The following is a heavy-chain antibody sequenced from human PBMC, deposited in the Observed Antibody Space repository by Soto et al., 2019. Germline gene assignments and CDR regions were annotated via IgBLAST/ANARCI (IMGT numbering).Heavy chain of an antibody. CDR1: GFTFSSYG. Sequence: PGGSLRLSCAASGFTFSSYGMHWVRQAPGKGLEWVAVIWYDGSNKYYADSVKGRFTISRDNSKNTLYLQMNSLRAEDTAVYYCARSKVDYDILTGPYYYYYGMDVWGQGTTVTVSS. J-gene: IGHJ6*02. CDR2: IWYDGSNK. V-gene: IGHV3-33*08. D-gene: IGHD3-9*01. CDR3: ARSKVDYDILTGPYYYYYGMDV.